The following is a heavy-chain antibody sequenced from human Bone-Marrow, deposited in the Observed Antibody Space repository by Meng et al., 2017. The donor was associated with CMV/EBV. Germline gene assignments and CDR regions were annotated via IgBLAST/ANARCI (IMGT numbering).Heavy chain of an antibody. Sequence: GESLKISCAASGFISSTYSMTWVRQAPGKGLEWVANIKQDGSETYYVDSVKGRFTVSRDNAENSLYLQMNSLRVEDTAVYYCAREGAYCSSTSCYLGYCSGGSCYGDYWGQGTLVTVSS. CDR1: GFISSTYS. CDR3: AREGAYCSSTSCYLGYCSGGSCYGDY. V-gene: IGHV3-7*01. D-gene: IGHD2-15*01. CDR2: IKQDGSET. J-gene: IGHJ4*02.